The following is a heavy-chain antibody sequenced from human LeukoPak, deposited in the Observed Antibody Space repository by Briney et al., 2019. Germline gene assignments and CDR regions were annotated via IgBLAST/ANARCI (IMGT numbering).Heavy chain of an antibody. CDR2: IYYSGST. CDR1: GGSISSSSYY. D-gene: IGHD2-15*01. J-gene: IGHJ5*02. V-gene: IGHV4-39*01. CDR3: ARRCSGGSCSSGWFDP. Sequence: SETLSLTCTVSGGSISSSSYYWGWIRQPPGXXXXXXXXIYYSGSTYYNPSLKSRVTISVDTSKNQFSLKLSSVTAADTAVYYCARRCSGGSCSSGWFDPWGQGTLVTVSS.